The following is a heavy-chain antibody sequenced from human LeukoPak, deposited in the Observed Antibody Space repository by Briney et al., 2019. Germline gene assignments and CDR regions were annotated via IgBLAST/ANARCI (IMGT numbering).Heavy chain of an antibody. D-gene: IGHD3-22*01. J-gene: IGHJ4*02. CDR3: AKGYDSSGYYPSNY. Sequence: GGSLRLSCAASGFSFSIYAMSWVRQAPGKGLEWVSAISGSGGSTYYAGSVKGRFTISRDNSKSTLYLQMNSLRAEDTAIYYCAKGYDSSGYYPSNYWGQGTLVTVSS. V-gene: IGHV3-23*01. CDR1: GFSFSIYA. CDR2: ISGSGGST.